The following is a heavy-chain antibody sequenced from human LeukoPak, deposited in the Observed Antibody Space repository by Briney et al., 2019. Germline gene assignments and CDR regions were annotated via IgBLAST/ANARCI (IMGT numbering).Heavy chain of an antibody. CDR1: GFTFSSYS. CDR2: ISSSSYI. Sequence: PGGSLRLSCAASGFTFSSYSMNWVRQAPGKGLEWVSSISSSSYIYYADSVKGRFTISRDNAKNSLYLQMSSLRAEDTAVYYCARDLYYYDSSGYRTVFDYWGQGTLDTVSS. V-gene: IGHV3-21*01. J-gene: IGHJ4*02. CDR3: ARDLYYYDSSGYRTVFDY. D-gene: IGHD3-22*01.